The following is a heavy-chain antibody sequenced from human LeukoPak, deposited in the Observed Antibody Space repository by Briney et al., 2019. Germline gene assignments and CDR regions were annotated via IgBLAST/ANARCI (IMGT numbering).Heavy chain of an antibody. J-gene: IGHJ4*02. CDR2: ISGSGGST. V-gene: IGHV3-23*01. CDR3: AKGPVSMVRGVIRRFDY. CDR1: GFTFSSYA. Sequence: GGSLRLSCAASGFTFSSYAMSWVRQAPGKGLEWVSAISGSGGSTYYADSVKGRFTISRDNSKNTLYLQMNSLRAEDTAVYYCAKGPVSMVRGVIRRFDYWGQGTLVTVSS. D-gene: IGHD3-10*01.